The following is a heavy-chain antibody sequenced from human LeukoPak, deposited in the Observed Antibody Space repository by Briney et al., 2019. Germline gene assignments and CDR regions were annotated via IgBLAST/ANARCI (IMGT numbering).Heavy chain of an antibody. CDR2: ISGSGGST. J-gene: IGHJ5*02. V-gene: IGHV3-23*01. CDR3: AKDPSGFGYFYLDP. D-gene: IGHD3-22*01. CDR1: GFTFSSYA. Sequence: GGSLRLSCAASGFTFSSYAMSWVRQAPGKGLEWVSAISGSGGSTYYADSVKGRFTISRDNSKNTLYLQMNSLRAEDTAVYYFAKDPSGFGYFYLDPWGQGTLVTVSS.